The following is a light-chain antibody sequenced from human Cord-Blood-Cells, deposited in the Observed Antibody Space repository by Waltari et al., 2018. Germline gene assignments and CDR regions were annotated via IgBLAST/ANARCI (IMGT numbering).Light chain of an antibody. CDR1: SGDDGSYNL. J-gene: IGLJ2*01. CDR3: CSYAGSSTLV. CDR2: EVS. V-gene: IGLV2-23*02. Sequence: QSALNQPASVSGSPGQSIPISCPGTSGDDGSYNLVSWYQQHTGKAPKLMISEVSKRPSGVLNLFSGATSGNTASLTISGLQAEDEADYYCCSYAGSSTLVFGGGTKLTVL.